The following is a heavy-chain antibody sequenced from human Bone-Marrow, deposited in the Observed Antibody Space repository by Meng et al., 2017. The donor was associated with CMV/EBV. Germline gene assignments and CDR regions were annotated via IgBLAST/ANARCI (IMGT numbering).Heavy chain of an antibody. CDR3: TRGHSGIDIYAFDI. CDR2: IGNRASGDTT. Sequence: GESLKISCAASGFTFSSYAMHWVRQAPGKGLEWVGRIGNRASGDTTEYAASVIGRFTISRDDSKSSSYLQMSSLKTEDTAVYYCTRGHSGIDIYAFDIWGQGTMVTVSS. CDR1: GFTFSSYA. V-gene: IGHV3-72*01. J-gene: IGHJ3*02. D-gene: IGHD1-26*01.